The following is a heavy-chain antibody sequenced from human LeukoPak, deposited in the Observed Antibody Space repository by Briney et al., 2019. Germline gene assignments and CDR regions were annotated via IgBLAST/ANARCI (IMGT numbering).Heavy chain of an antibody. CDR2: IYPDDSDI. Sequence: GESLKISCQGSGYSFTSRWIAWVRQMPGKGLEWMGIIYPDDSDISYNPSLQGQFTMSADKSVNVAYLQWSSLKASDTAMYYCATFSTYGDFFDFWGQGTLVTVSS. D-gene: IGHD4-17*01. V-gene: IGHV5-51*01. J-gene: IGHJ4*02. CDR1: GYSFTSRW. CDR3: ATFSTYGDFFDF.